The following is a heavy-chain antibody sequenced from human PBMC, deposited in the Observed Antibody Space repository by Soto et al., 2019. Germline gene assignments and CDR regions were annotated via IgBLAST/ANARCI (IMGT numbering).Heavy chain of an antibody. Sequence: ASVKVSCKSSGYTFTGYFIHWLRHAPGQGLEWMGRMNPNSGNAGFAQKFRGRINMTRNTSISTAYLELSSLRSDDSAVYFCARRKERSGPYYLDLWGQGTQVTSPQ. CDR1: GYTFTGYF. CDR3: ARRKERSGPYYLDL. CDR2: MNPNSGNA. V-gene: IGHV1-8*02. D-gene: IGHD6-25*01. J-gene: IGHJ4*02.